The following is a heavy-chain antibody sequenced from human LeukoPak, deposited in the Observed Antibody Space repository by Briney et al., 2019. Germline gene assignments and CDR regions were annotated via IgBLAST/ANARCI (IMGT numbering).Heavy chain of an antibody. V-gene: IGHV4-34*01. J-gene: IGHJ6*03. CDR2: INHSGST. D-gene: IGHD3-10*01. Sequence: SETLSLTCAVYGGSFSGYYWSWIRQPPGKGPEWIGEINHSGSTNYNPSLKSRVTISVDTSKNQFSLKLSSVTAADTAVYYCARLSITMVRGVIGYYYYYYMDVWGKGTTVTISS. CDR1: GGSFSGYY. CDR3: ARLSITMVRGVIGYYYYYYMDV.